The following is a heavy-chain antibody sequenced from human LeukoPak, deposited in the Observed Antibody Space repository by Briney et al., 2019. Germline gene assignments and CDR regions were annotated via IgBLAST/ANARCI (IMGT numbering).Heavy chain of an antibody. CDR1: GGSISSYY. CDR2: IYTSGST. Sequence: SETLSLTCTVSGGSISSYYWSWIRQPAGKGLEWIGRIYTSGSTNYNPSLKSRVTMSVDTSKNQFSLKLSSVTAADTAVYYCAREKIAYYDNSGRGWFDPWGQGTLVTVSS. V-gene: IGHV4-4*07. J-gene: IGHJ5*02. CDR3: AREKIAYYDNSGRGWFDP. D-gene: IGHD3-22*01.